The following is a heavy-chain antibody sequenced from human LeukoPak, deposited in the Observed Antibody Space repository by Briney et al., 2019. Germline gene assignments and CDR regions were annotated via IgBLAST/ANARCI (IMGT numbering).Heavy chain of an antibody. V-gene: IGHV4-30-2*01. Sequence: SETLSLTCTVSGGSISSGGYYWSWIRQPPGKGLEWIGYIYHSGSTYYNPSLKSRVTISVDRSKNQFSLKLSSVTAADTAVYYCARRFAVAGFTWGQGNLVTVSS. CDR2: IYHSGST. CDR3: ARRFAVAGFT. J-gene: IGHJ4*02. CDR1: GGSISSGGYY. D-gene: IGHD6-19*01.